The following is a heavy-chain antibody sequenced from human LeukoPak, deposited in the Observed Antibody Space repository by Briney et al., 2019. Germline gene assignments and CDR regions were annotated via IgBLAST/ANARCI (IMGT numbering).Heavy chain of an antibody. D-gene: IGHD5-12*01. CDR1: GFTFSSYA. CDR3: ARGLGRDGYNLGY. V-gene: IGHV4-34*01. CDR2: INHSGST. J-gene: IGHJ4*02. Sequence: GSLRLSCAASGFTFSSYAMSWVRQAPGKGLEWIGEINHSGSTNYNPSLKSRVTISVDTSKNQFSLKLSSVTAADTAVYYCARGLGRDGYNLGYWGQGTLVTVSS.